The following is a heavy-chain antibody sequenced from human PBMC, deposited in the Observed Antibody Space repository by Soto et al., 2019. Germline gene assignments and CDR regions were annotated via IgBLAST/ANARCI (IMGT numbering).Heavy chain of an antibody. Sequence: QVQLVQSGAEVKKPGASVKVSCKASGYTFTSYGISWVRQAPGQGLEWMGWISAYNGNTNYAQKLQGRVTMTTDTSXITAYMELRSLRSDDTAVYYCARGESGLLWFGEFDYWGQGTLVTVSS. J-gene: IGHJ4*02. CDR2: ISAYNGNT. CDR1: GYTFTSYG. CDR3: ARGESGLLWFGEFDY. D-gene: IGHD3-10*01. V-gene: IGHV1-18*01.